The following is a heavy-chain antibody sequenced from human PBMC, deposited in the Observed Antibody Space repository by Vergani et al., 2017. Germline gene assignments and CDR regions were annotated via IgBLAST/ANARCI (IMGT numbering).Heavy chain of an antibody. Sequence: QVQLVQSGAEVKKPGASVKVSCKASGYTFTGYYMHWVRQAPGQGLEWMGWINPNSGGTNYAQKFQGRVTMTRDTSISTAYMELSRLRSDDTAVYFCANSVIAGNVGVAYFGMDVWGRGTTVTVSS. CDR2: INPNSGGT. CDR3: ANSVIAGNVGVAYFGMDV. D-gene: IGHD2/OR15-2a*01. CDR1: GYTFTGYY. V-gene: IGHV1-2*02. J-gene: IGHJ6*02.